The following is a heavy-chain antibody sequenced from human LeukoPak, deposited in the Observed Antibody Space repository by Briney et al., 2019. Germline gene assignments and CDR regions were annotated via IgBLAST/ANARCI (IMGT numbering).Heavy chain of an antibody. J-gene: IGHJ4*02. CDR1: GFTFSSYG. Sequence: PGGSLRLSCAASGFTFSSYGMHWVRQAPGKGLEWVSVIYSGGSTYYADSVKGRFTISRDNSKNTLYLQMNSLRAEDTAVYYCASRYRSGWLFWGQGTLVTVSS. V-gene: IGHV3-66*01. CDR3: ASRYRSGWLF. D-gene: IGHD6-19*01. CDR2: IYSGGST.